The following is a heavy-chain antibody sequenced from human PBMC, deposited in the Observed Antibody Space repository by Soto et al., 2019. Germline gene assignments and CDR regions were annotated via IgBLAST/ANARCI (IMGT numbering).Heavy chain of an antibody. V-gene: IGHV3-74*01. J-gene: IGHJ4*02. CDR2: INSDGSST. CDR1: GFTFSNQW. CDR3: AREYYYDSSGYYFAY. D-gene: IGHD3-22*01. Sequence: PGGSMRLSCAASGFTFSNQWMHWVRQAPGKGLVWVSRINSDGSSTSYADSVKGRFTISRDNAKNTLYLQMNSLRAEDTAVYYCAREYYYDSSGYYFAYWGQGILVTVSS.